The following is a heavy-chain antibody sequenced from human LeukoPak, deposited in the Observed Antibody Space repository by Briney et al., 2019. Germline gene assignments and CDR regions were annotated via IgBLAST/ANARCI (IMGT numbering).Heavy chain of an antibody. D-gene: IGHD3-10*01. CDR3: ARCYGWSSYNNFNH. J-gene: IGHJ4*02. Sequence: SETLSLTCTVSGDSMRGYYWSWIRQPPGKGLGWIGDIHYSGTTDYNPSLKSRVTISVDTSKNQFSLKLNSVTSADTAVYYCARCYGWSSYNNFNHWGQGILVTVSS. CDR1: GDSMRGYY. CDR2: IHYSGTT. V-gene: IGHV4-59*01.